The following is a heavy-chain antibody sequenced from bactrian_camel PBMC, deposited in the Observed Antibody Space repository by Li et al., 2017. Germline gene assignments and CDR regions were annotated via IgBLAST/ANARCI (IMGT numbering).Heavy chain of an antibody. CDR1: SSTNDEHC. CDR2: TYGGYGRI. Sequence: HVQLVESGGGSVQAGGSLGLSCRFSSSTNDEHCMGWFRQVPGKERERVATYGGYGRISYAGSAEGRFTISKESGKNTLYLQMNDLKPEDSAMYYCAAETGGDDCGNFYRAIYSGLKFRGKGTQVTVS. D-gene: IGHD2*01. J-gene: IGHJ7*01. V-gene: IGHV3S68*01.